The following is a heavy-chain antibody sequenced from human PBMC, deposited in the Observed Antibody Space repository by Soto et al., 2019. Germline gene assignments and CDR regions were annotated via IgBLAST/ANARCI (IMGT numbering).Heavy chain of an antibody. V-gene: IGHV3-74*01. CDR1: GXTFSKYW. J-gene: IGHJ6*01. Sequence: LRLSCTASGXTFSKYWMHWVRQAPGKGLVWVSRMNNDGSSTKYADSVKGRFTISRDNAKSTLFLQMNSLTAEDTAVYYCASDPPRPYYYYGMDVWGQGTTVTVSS. CDR3: ASDPPRPYYYYGMDV. CDR2: MNNDGSST.